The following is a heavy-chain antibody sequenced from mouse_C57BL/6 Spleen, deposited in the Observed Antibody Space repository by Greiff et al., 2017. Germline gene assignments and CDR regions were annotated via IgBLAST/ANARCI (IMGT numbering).Heavy chain of an antibody. J-gene: IGHJ2*01. CDR3: ARSGCAFDY. Sequence: QVQLQQSGPELVKPGASVKISCKASGYAFSSSWMNWVKQRPGKGLEWIGRIYPGDGDTTYNGKFKGKATLTADKSSSTAYMQLSSLTSEDSAVYFCARSGCAFDYWGQGTTLTVSS. CDR1: GYAFSSSW. D-gene: IGHD3-1*01. V-gene: IGHV1-82*01. CDR2: IYPGDGDT.